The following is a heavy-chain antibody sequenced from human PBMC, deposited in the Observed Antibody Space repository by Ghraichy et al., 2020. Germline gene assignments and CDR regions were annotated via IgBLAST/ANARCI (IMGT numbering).Heavy chain of an antibody. CDR3: ARGGSSSEAWS. V-gene: IGHV3-66*01. Sequence: GGSLRLSCAASGFTVINNFMTWVRQAPGKGLEWVALIYSGGTTSYADSVKGRFTLSRDSSKNTVYLQMNSLRVDDTSVYYCARGGSSSEAWSWGQGTLVTFYS. CDR2: IYSGGTT. D-gene: IGHD6-25*01. CDR1: GFTVINNF. J-gene: IGHJ5*02.